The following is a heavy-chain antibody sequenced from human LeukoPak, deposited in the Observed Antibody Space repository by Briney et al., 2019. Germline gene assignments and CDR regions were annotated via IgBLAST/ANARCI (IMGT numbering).Heavy chain of an antibody. D-gene: IGHD2-2*02. CDR2: ISGSGSTT. J-gene: IGHJ4*02. CDR1: GFTFSDYY. CDR3: AREEGGDCSRTSCYTSS. V-gene: IGHV3-11*01. Sequence: GGSLRLSCAASGFTFSDYYMSWIRQAPGKGLEWVSYISGSGSTTYYADSVKGRLTISRDNAKNSLYLQMNSLRVEDTAVYYCAREEGGDCSRTSCYTSSWGQGTQVTVS.